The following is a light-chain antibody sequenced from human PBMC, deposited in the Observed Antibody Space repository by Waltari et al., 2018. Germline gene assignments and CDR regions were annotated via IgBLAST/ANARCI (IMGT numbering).Light chain of an antibody. J-gene: IGKJ2*03. V-gene: IGKV3-15*01. Sequence: EIVMTQSPATLSVSPGERATLSCRASQSVSSNLAWYQQKPGQAPGLLIYGASTGATGITAMFSGSGSGTEFTLTISSLQSEDVAVYYCQQYNNWPRDSFGQGTKLEIK. CDR1: QSVSSN. CDR2: GAS. CDR3: QQYNNWPRDS.